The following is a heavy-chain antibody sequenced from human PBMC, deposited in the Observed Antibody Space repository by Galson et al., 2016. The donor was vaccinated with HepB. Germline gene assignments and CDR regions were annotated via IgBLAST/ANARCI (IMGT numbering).Heavy chain of an antibody. J-gene: IGHJ4*02. D-gene: IGHD4-23*01. CDR2: TDPTDSGT. Sequence: QSGAEVTKPGESLRISCKGSGYTFTTYWISWVRQMPGKGLEWLGRTDPTDSGTSYSPSFKGHVTISVDESNGTAYLQWSSLEASDTAMYYCARQGANYGGNIGFDYWGQGTLVTVSS. CDR1: GYTFTTYW. CDR3: ARQGANYGGNIGFDY. V-gene: IGHV5-10-1*01.